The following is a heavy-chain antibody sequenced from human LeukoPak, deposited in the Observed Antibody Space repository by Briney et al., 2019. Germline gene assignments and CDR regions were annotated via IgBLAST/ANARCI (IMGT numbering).Heavy chain of an antibody. D-gene: IGHD2-2*01. CDR1: GYTFTSYG. CDR3: ERDKDIVVVPAALDY. CDR2: ISAYNGNT. Sequence: ASVKVSFKASGYTFTSYGISWVRQAPGQGLERMGWISAYNGNTNYAQKLQGRVTMTTDTSTSTAYMELRSLRSDDTAVYYCERDKDIVVVPAALDYWGPGTLVTVSS. J-gene: IGHJ4*02. V-gene: IGHV1-18*01.